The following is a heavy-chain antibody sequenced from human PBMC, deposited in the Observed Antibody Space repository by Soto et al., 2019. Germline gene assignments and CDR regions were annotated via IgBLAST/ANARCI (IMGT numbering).Heavy chain of an antibody. CDR3: ARDEGDSSSWSFDY. D-gene: IGHD6-13*01. V-gene: IGHV3-33*01. J-gene: IGHJ4*02. CDR2: IWYDGSNK. CDR1: GFTFSSYG. Sequence: GGSLRLSCAASGFTFSSYGMHWVRQGPGKGLEWVAVIWYDGSNKYYADSVKGRFTIPRDNSKNTLYLQMNSLRAEDTAVYYCARDEGDSSSWSFDYWGQGTLVTVSS.